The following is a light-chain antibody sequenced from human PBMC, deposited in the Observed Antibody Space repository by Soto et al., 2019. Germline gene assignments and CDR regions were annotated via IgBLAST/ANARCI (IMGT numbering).Light chain of an antibody. Sequence: TLSVSPGERATLSCRASQSVSSNLAWYQQKPGQPPSLLIYGASARATGIPARFSGSGSGTEFTLTISNLQSEDFAVYYCQHYNNLPFTFGQGTKVDIK. V-gene: IGKV3-15*01. CDR3: QHYNNLPFT. J-gene: IGKJ2*01. CDR2: GAS. CDR1: QSVSSN.